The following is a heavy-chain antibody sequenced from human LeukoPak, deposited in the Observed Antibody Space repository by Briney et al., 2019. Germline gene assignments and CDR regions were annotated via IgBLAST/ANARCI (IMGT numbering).Heavy chain of an antibody. D-gene: IGHD6-19*01. V-gene: IGHV3-7*01. CDR1: GFTFSSYW. CDR3: ARSPYTSGWYGVGY. J-gene: IGHJ4*02. CDR2: IKQDGSEK. Sequence: GGSLRLSCAASGFTFSSYWMSWVSQAPGKGLEWVANIKQDGSEKYYVDSGKGRFTISRDKAKNSLYLQLNSLRAKDTAVYYCARSPYTSGWYGVGYWGQGTLVTVSS.